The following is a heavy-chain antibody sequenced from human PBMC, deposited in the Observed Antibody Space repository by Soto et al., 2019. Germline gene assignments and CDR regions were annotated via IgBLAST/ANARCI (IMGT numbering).Heavy chain of an antibody. D-gene: IGHD1-26*01. CDR2: IWYDGSNK. CDR1: GFNFSSHD. J-gene: IGHJ4*02. Sequence: GGSLRLSCAASGFNFSSHDIHWVRQAPGKGLEWVAVIWYDGSNKYYADSVKGRFTISRDNSKNTLYLQMNSLRAEDTAVYYCARDGTGSLYDYWGQGTLVTVS. V-gene: IGHV3-33*01. CDR3: ARDGTGSLYDY.